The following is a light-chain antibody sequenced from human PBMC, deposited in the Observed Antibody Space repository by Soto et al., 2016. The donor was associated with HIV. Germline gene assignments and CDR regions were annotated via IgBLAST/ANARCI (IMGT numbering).Light chain of an antibody. J-gene: IGKJ4*01. V-gene: IGKV1-33*01. CDR2: DAS. CDR3: STTLTNPPLA. CDR1: LDITNR. Sequence: IQMTQSPSSLSASVGDRVTITCQANLDITNRVNWYQQKPGKPPKLLIHDASNLETGIPSRFSGGGSGTHFTFTISSLQPEDIGTYYCSTTLTNPPLAFGRGTK.